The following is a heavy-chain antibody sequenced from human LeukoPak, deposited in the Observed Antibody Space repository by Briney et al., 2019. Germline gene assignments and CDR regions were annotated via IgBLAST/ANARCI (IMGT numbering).Heavy chain of an antibody. D-gene: IGHD3-16*01. Sequence: ASVKVSCKASGYTFTSYYMHWVRQAPGQGLEWMGIINPRGGASTFAQNFQGRVTMTSDTSTSTVYMELSSLTSEDTAVYYCATFELGGFDYWGQGTLVTVSS. CDR1: GYTFTSYY. CDR3: ATFELGGFDY. V-gene: IGHV1-46*01. J-gene: IGHJ4*02. CDR2: INPRGGAS.